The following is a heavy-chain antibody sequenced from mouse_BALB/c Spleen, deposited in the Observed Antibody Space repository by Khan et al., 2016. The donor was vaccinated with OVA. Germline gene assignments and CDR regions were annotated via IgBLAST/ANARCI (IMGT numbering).Heavy chain of an antibody. CDR3: ARQPYYHYNIMDY. CDR2: IWNDGNT. V-gene: IGHV2-6-1*01. D-gene: IGHD2-10*01. J-gene: IGHJ4*01. CDR1: GFSLTNYG. Sequence: PSQSLSITCTISGFSLTNYGVHWVRQPPGKGLEWLVVIWNDGNTAYNSALKSRLTISKDHSKSQVFLKMNSLQTDDTAMYFCARQPYYHYNIMDYWGQGTSVTVSS.